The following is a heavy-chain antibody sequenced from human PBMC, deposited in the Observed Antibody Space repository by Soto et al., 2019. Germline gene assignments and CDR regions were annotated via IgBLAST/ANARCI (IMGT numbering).Heavy chain of an antibody. Sequence: SETLSLTCTVSGDSVTSVSDYWSWIRQSPGKGLEWIGYIYYSGSADYNPSLGSRVTISIDTSKNQFSLKLTSVTAADTAVHYCARGVGFGYYYYHMDLWGQGTTVTVSS. D-gene: IGHD3-10*01. CDR1: GDSVTSVSDY. CDR2: IYYSGSA. CDR3: ARGVGFGYYYYHMDL. V-gene: IGHV4-61*01. J-gene: IGHJ6*02.